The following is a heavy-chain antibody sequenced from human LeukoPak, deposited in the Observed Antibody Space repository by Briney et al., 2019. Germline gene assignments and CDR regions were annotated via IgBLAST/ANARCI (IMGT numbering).Heavy chain of an antibody. J-gene: IGHJ4*02. CDR1: GFTFSSYS. CDR2: ISSSSSYI. D-gene: IGHD2-21*01. V-gene: IGHV3-21*01. Sequence: NPGGSLRLSCAASGFTFSSYSMNWVRQAPGKGLEWVSSISSSSSYIYYADSVKGRFTISRDNAKNSLYLQMNSLRAEDTAVYYCAKGAQRIAFDYWGQGTLVTVSS. CDR3: AKGAQRIAFDY.